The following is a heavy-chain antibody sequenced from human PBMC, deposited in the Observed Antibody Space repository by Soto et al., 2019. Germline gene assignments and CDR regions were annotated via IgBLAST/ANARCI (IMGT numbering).Heavy chain of an antibody. Sequence: GASVRISCRTASCTFTSYGIGCVRQAPGKGLEWMGWISAYNGNTNYAQKLQGRVTMTTDTSTSTAYMELRSLRSDDTAVYYCARDRYSSGWYETLNMDYWRQGTLVTVSS. V-gene: IGHV1-18*01. CDR1: SCTFTSYG. D-gene: IGHD6-19*01. CDR2: ISAYNGNT. CDR3: ARDRYSSGWYETLNMDY. J-gene: IGHJ4*02.